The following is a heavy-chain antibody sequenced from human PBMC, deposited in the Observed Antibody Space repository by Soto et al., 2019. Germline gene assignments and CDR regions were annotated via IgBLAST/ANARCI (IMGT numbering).Heavy chain of an antibody. J-gene: IGHJ5*02. CDR3: ARSSDSSGYYSPYWFDP. CDR2: IYYSGST. CDR1: GGSVSSGSYY. Sequence: PSDTLSLTCTVSGGSVSSGSYYWSWIRQPPGKGLEWIGYIYYSGSTNYNPSLKSRVTISVDTSKNQFSLKLSSVTAADTAVYYCARSSDSSGYYSPYWFDPWGQGTLVTVSS. D-gene: IGHD3-22*01. V-gene: IGHV4-61*01.